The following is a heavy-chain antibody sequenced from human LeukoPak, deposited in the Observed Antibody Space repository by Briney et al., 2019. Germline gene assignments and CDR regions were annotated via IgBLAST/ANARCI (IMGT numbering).Heavy chain of an antibody. D-gene: IGHD2/OR15-2a*01. CDR2: IRADGGRT. V-gene: IGHV3-43*02. Sequence: GGSLRLSCAASGFTLGDYAMHWVRHAPGKGLEWVSLIRADGGRTYYADSVNGRLTISRDNSKNSLYLQMNSLRTDDTALYYCATWAFYHGLDVWGQGSTVTVSS. CDR3: ATWAFYHGLDV. J-gene: IGHJ6*02. CDR1: GFTLGDYA.